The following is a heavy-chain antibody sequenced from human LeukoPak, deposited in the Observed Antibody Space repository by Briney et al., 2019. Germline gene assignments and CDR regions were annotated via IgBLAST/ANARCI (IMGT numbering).Heavy chain of an antibody. CDR1: GFTFSSYS. CDR3: ARDRKRDCSSTSCPRGAGY. CDR2: ISSSSSYI. V-gene: IGHV3-21*01. D-gene: IGHD2-2*01. J-gene: IGHJ4*02. Sequence: PGGSLRLSCAASGFTFSSYSVNWVRQAPGKGLEWVSSISSSSSYIYYADSVKGRFTISRDNAKNSLYLQMNSLRAEDTAVYYCARDRKRDCSSTSCPRGAGYWGQGTLVTVSS.